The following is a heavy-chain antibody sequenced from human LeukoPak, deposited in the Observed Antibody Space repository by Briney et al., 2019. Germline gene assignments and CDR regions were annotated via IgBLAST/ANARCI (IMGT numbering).Heavy chain of an antibody. CDR1: GYTFTSYD. CDR2: MNPNSGNT. CDR3: ARGDWEVIITQYYMDV. V-gene: IGHV1-8*01. J-gene: IGHJ6*03. D-gene: IGHD3-3*01. Sequence: ASLKVSCKASGYTFTSYDINWVRQATGQGLEWIGWMNPNSGNTGYAQKFQGRVTITRNTSISTAYIELSSLRSEDTAVYYCARGDWEVIITQYYMDVWGKGNTVTVFS.